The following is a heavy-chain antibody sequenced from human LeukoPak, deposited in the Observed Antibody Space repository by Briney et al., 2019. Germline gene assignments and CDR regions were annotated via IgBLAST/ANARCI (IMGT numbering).Heavy chain of an antibody. CDR2: INPSGGST. V-gene: IGHV1-46*01. CDR3: AIGDVLLWSPPPT. D-gene: IGHD3-10*01. Sequence: GASVKVSCKASGYTFTNYAINWVRQAPGQGLEWMGIINPSGGSTSYAQKFQGRVTMTRDTSTSTVYMELSSLRSEDTAVYYCAIGDVLLWSPPPTWGQGTLVTVSS. CDR1: GYTFTNYA. J-gene: IGHJ4*02.